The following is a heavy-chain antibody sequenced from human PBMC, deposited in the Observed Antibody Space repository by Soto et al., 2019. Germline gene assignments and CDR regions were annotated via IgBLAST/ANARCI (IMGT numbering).Heavy chain of an antibody. CDR2: IRRKANSYTT. CDR1: GLIFSDYH. Sequence: EVQLVESGGGLVQPGGSLRLSCAASGLIFSDYHMDWVRQAPGKGVEWVGRIRRKANSYTTEYAASVKGRFTISRDDSKTSLYLQTNSLKSEDTAVYYCAMLGGWSGGSSGMDVWGQGTTVTVSS. CDR3: AMLGGWSGGSSGMDV. V-gene: IGHV3-72*01. J-gene: IGHJ6*02. D-gene: IGHD6-19*01.